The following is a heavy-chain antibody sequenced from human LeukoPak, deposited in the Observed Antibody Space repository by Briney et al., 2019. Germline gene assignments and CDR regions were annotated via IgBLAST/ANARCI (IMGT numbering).Heavy chain of an antibody. J-gene: IGHJ3*02. Sequence: QPAGSLCLSCGVSGFTFSSTCRHWVRHHPPKGRVWVSGINSVGGSTTYADSVKGRFTISRDNAKNTVYLQMNSLRAEDTAVYYCARDVYYGSGSYSNDAFDIWGQGTMVTVSS. CDR1: GFTFSSTC. D-gene: IGHD3-10*01. CDR3: ARDVYYGSGSYSNDAFDI. CDR2: INSVGGST. V-gene: IGHV3-74*01.